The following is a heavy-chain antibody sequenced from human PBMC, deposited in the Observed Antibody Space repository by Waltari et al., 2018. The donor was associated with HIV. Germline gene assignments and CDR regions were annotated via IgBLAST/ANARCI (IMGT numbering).Heavy chain of an antibody. CDR3: ARHVRPSSYFDLLSSYYGDFWYLDV. D-gene: IGHD3-10*01. Sequence: EVLRAPSGAEVRQHADSPKSTITGYGKRSYKYSLIPVCHTPGKGVEWIGVVYVGDSETRYNPSFEGQVTFSVDRSLNAAFLQWNRLNTSDTAIYYCARHVRPSSYFDLLSSYYGDFWYLDVWGPGTVVTVSS. J-gene: IGHJ2*01. V-gene: IGHV5-51*01. CDR1: GKRSYKYS. CDR2: VYVGDSET.